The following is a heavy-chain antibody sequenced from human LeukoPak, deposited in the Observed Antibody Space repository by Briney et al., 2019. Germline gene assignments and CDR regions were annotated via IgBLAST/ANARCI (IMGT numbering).Heavy chain of an antibody. CDR1: GFTFISCA. CDR3: ARSSSGYYYVTYYYYGMDV. V-gene: IGHV3-23*01. D-gene: IGHD3-22*01. Sequence: PGGALRLSCAASGFTFISCAMSGVGQPAAKELAGVSSVSGSEGRTYYADSVKGRFTISRDNSKNTLYLQMNSLRAEDTAVYYCARSSSGYYYVTYYYYGMDVWGQGTTVTVSS. J-gene: IGHJ6*02. CDR2: VSGSEGRT.